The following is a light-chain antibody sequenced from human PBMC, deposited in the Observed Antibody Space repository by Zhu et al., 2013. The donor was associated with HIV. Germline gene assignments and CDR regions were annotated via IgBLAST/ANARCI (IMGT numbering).Light chain of an antibody. V-gene: IGKV1-27*01. CDR2: AAS. CDR3: QRFGSSVTWT. CDR1: QGISNY. Sequence: DIQMTQSPSSLSASVGDRVTITCRASQGISNYLAWYQQKPGKVPKLLIYAASTLQSGVPSRFSGSGSGTDFTLTITGLEPEDIGMYFCQRFGSSVTWTFGQGTNLEIK. J-gene: IGKJ1*01.